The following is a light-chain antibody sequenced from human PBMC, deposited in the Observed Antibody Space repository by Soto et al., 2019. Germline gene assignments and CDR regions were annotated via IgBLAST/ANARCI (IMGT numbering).Light chain of an antibody. V-gene: IGKV1-5*01. CDR2: GAS. Sequence: DTQMTQSPSTLSASVGDRVTITCRASQSISSWLAWYQQRPREAPKLLIYGASSLESGVPSRFSGSGSGTEFTLTISSLQPTDFATYYCQQYATSSPTFGQGTKLEI. CDR3: QQYATSSPT. J-gene: IGKJ2*01. CDR1: QSISSW.